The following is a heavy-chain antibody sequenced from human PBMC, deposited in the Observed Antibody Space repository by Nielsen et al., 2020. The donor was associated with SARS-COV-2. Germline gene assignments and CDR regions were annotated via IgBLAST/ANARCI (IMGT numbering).Heavy chain of an antibody. CDR1: GYTFTSYG. CDR3: ARDIVVVVAAHTGLGY. CDR2: ISAYNGNT. Sequence: ASVKVSCKASGYTFTSYGISWVRQAPGQGLEWMGWISAYNGNTNYAQKLQGRVTMTTDTSTSTAYMELRSLRSDDTAVYYCARDIVVVVAAHTGLGYWGQGTLVTVSS. D-gene: IGHD2-15*01. J-gene: IGHJ4*02. V-gene: IGHV1-18*01.